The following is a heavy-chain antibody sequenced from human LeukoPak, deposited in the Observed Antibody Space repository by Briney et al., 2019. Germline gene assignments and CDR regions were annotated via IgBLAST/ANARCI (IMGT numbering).Heavy chain of an antibody. D-gene: IGHD3-10*01. Sequence: ASVKNSCKASGYTFTGYYMHWVREAPGQGLEWMGWINPNSGGTNYAQKFQGRVTMTRDTSISTAYMELSRLRSDDTAVYYCARGGVLLWFGESRMYYFDYWGQGTLVTVSS. V-gene: IGHV1-2*02. CDR2: INPNSGGT. CDR1: GYTFTGYY. J-gene: IGHJ4*02. CDR3: ARGGVLLWFGESRMYYFDY.